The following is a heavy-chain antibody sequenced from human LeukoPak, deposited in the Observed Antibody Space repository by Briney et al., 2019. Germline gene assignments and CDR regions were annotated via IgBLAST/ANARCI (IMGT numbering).Heavy chain of an antibody. J-gene: IGHJ4*02. CDR2: VYTSGST. Sequence: SQTLSLTCTVSGGSISSGSYYWTWIRQPAGKGLEWIGRVYTSGSTNHNPSLKSRVTISLDTSKNQFSLKLISVTAADTAVYFCARERTDSSMDYWGQGTLVTVSS. CDR3: ARERTDSSMDY. CDR1: GGSISSGSYY. D-gene: IGHD2/OR15-2a*01. V-gene: IGHV4-61*02.